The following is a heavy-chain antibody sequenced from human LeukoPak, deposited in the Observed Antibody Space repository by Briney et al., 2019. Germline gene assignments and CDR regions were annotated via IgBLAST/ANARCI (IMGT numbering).Heavy chain of an antibody. D-gene: IGHD3-10*01. V-gene: IGHV3-21*01. Sequence: NTGGSLRLSCAASGFTFSSYSMNWVRQAPGKGLEWVSSISSSGTYIYHADSVKGRFTISRDNAKKSLYLQMNSLRAEDTAVYYCARVGRVGGSYFDYWGQGTLVTVSS. CDR3: ARVGRVGGSYFDY. J-gene: IGHJ4*02. CDR2: ISSSGTYI. CDR1: GFTFSSYS.